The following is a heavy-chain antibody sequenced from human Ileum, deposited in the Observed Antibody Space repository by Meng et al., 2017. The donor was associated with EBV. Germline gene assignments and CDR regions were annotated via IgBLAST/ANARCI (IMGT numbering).Heavy chain of an antibody. J-gene: IGHJ5*02. Sequence: LQWQESGPGLVKSSETLSLTCTVSDGSINSRGYYWGWIRQPPGKGLEWIGSIFYSGNTYYNPSLESRVTISVDTSKNQFFLKVTSVTAADTAVYYCLRLREGTMAGSWGQGILVTVSS. D-gene: IGHD3-3*01. CDR3: LRLREGTMAGS. V-gene: IGHV4-39*01. CDR2: IFYSGNT. CDR1: DGSINSRGYY.